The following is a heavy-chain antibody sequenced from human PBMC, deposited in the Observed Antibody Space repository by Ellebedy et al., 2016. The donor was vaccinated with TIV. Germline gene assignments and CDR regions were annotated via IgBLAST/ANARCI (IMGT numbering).Heavy chain of an antibody. J-gene: IGHJ4*02. V-gene: IGHV3-33*01. CDR2: IWFDGSKE. CDR3: ARPSYQLLSYYFES. CDR1: GFTFGRYG. Sequence: GESLKISCAASGFTFGRYGMHWVRQAPGKGLEWVAVIWFDGSKEFYADYVKGRFTISRDDSKNEVFLQMSSLRAEETAVYYCARPSYQLLSYYFESWGQGTLVTVSS. D-gene: IGHD2-2*01.